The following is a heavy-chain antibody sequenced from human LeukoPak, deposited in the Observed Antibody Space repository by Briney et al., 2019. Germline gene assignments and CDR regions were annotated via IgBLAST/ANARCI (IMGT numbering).Heavy chain of an antibody. CDR2: IYYSGST. CDR1: GGSISSYY. CDR3: ARHGGWHYFDY. Sequence: SETLSLTCTVSGGSISSYYWSWIRQPPGKGLEWIGYIYYSGSTNYNPSLTSRVTISVDTSKNQFSLKLSSVTAADTAVYYCARHGGWHYFDYCGQGTLVTVSS. J-gene: IGHJ4*02. V-gene: IGHV4-59*08. D-gene: IGHD6-19*01.